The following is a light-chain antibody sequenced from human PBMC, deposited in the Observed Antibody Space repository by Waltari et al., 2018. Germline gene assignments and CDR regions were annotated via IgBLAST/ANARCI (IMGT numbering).Light chain of an antibody. Sequence: DIQMTQSPSSLSASIGDRVTITYRASQGISTYLVWYQQKPGKVPKLLIYAASTLQSVVPSRFSGSGSGTDFTLTISGLRPEDAATYYCQKYNRAPFTFGPGTKVHIK. CDR3: QKYNRAPFT. CDR2: AAS. V-gene: IGKV1-27*01. J-gene: IGKJ3*01. CDR1: QGISTY.